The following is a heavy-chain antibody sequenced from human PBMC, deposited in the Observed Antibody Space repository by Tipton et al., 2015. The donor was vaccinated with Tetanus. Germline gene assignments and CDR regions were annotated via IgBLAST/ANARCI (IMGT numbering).Heavy chain of an antibody. Sequence: TLSLTCAVNGGAFSGYYWTWIRQSPGKGLEWIGEINHSGTSNHNPSLKSRVTTSVDTSKNHFLLQLSSVTAADTAVYYCARGRLTYYYGSGSRGWFDPWGQGTPVTVSS. CDR3: ARGRLTYYYGSGSRGWFDP. V-gene: IGHV4-34*01. CDR1: GGAFSGYY. D-gene: IGHD3-10*01. J-gene: IGHJ5*02. CDR2: INHSGTS.